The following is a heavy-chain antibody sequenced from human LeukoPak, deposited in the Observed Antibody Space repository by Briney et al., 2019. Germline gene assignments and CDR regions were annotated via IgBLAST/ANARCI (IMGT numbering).Heavy chain of an antibody. V-gene: IGHV3-23*01. CDR3: ARGYCSGGTCSNSY. CDR1: GFTFSNYA. Sequence: PGGSVRLFCTASGFTFSNYAMHWVSQAPGKGLEWVSSISGDGGTTYYADSVKGRLTISRDNSKNTLYLQVNSLRAEDTAVYYCARGYCSGGTCSNSYWGQGTVVTVSS. J-gene: IGHJ1*01. CDR2: ISGDGGTT. D-gene: IGHD2-15*01.